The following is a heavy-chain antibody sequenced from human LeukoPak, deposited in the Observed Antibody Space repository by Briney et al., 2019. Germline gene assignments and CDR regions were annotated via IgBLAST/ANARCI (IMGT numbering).Heavy chain of an antibody. J-gene: IGHJ4*02. CDR1: GGSISNYY. CDR2: IYYSGST. V-gene: IGHV4-59*01. Sequence: SETLSLTCTVSGGSISNYYWSWIRQPPGKGLEWIGYIYYSGSTNYNPSLKSRVTMSVDTSKNQFSLKLSPGPAADTAVYYCGRYDFKNFFDYWGQGNLVTVSS. D-gene: IGHD3-3*01. CDR3: GRYDFKNFFDY.